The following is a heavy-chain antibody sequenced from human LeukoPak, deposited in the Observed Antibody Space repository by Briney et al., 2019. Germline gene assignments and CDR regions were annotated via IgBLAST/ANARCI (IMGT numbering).Heavy chain of an antibody. CDR1: GFTFSSYS. CDR2: ISSSSSYI. D-gene: IGHD5-12*01. J-gene: IGHJ4*02. CDR3: ARENSSGYVSFYFVDY. V-gene: IGHV3-21*01. Sequence: GGSLRLSCAASGFTFSSYSMNWVRQAPGKGLEWVSSISSSSSYIYYADSVKGRFTISRDNAKNSLYLQMNSLRAEDTAVYYCARENSSGYVSFYFVDYWGQGTLVTASS.